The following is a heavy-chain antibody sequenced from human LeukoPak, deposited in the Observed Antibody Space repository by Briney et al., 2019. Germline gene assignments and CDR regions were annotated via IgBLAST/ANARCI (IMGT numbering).Heavy chain of an antibody. J-gene: IGHJ4*02. V-gene: IGHV3-9*01. CDR3: ARVSRDGYIYWDY. CDR1: GFTFDDYA. CDR2: INWNSDSI. D-gene: IGHD5-24*01. Sequence: SLRLSCAASGFTFDDYAMHWVRQVPGKGLEWVSGINWNSDSIGYADSVKGRFTISRDNSKNTLYLQMNSLRAEDTAVYYCARVSRDGYIYWDYWGQGTLVTVSS.